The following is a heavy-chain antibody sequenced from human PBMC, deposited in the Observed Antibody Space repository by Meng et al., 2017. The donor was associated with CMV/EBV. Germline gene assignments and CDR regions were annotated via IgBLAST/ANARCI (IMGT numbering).Heavy chain of an antibody. Sequence: GGSLRLSCAASGFTFSSYAMHWVRQAPGKGLEWVAVISYDGSNKYYADSVKGRFTISRDNSKNTLYLQMNSLRAEDTAVYYWAIDSVAGLYCSSTSCYRSAYYYYGMDVWGQGTTVTVSS. D-gene: IGHD2-2*02. J-gene: IGHJ6*02. V-gene: IGHV3-30*04. CDR1: GFTFSSYA. CDR2: ISYDGSNK. CDR3: AIDSVAGLYCSSTSCYRSAYYYYGMDV.